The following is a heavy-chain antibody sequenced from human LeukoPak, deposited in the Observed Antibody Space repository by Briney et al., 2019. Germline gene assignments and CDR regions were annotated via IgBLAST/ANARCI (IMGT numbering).Heavy chain of an antibody. CDR1: GYSFTSHW. V-gene: IGHV5-51*01. D-gene: IGHD1-1*01. CDR2: IYPGDSDT. Sequence: GESLKISCKGSGYSFTSHWIGWVRQMPGKGLEWMGIIYPGDSDTRYSPSFQGQVTISADKSISIAYLQWNSLKASDTAMYYCAKRINWNVDYWGQGTLVTVSS. CDR3: AKRINWNVDY. J-gene: IGHJ4*02.